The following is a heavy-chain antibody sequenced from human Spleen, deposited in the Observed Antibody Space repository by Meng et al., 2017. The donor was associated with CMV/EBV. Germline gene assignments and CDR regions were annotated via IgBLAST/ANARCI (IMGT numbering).Heavy chain of an antibody. V-gene: IGHV1-8*03. CDR3: ARVGYSSSSLDY. CDR2: MNPNSDNT. J-gene: IGHJ4*02. CDR1: GYTFTNYD. D-gene: IGHD6-6*01. Sequence: ASVKVSCKASGYTFTNYDIIWVRQATGQGLEWMGWMNPNSDNTGYAQKFQGRVTITRNTSINTAYMELSSLISEDTAVYYCARVGYSSSSLDYWGQGIPVTVSS.